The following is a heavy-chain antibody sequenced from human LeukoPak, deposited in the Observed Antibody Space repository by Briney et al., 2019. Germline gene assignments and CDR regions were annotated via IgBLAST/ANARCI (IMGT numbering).Heavy chain of an antibody. CDR1: GFTVSSNY. CDR2: IYSGDST. Sequence: GGSLRLSCAASGFTVSSNYMNWVRQAPGKGLEWVSVIYSGDSTYYADSVKGRFTISRDNSKNTLYLRMSSLRAEDTAVYYCAKDLDARRTSIAARRGLHAFDIWGQGTMVTVSS. CDR3: AKDLDARRTSIAARRGLHAFDI. J-gene: IGHJ3*02. D-gene: IGHD6-6*01. V-gene: IGHV3-53*05.